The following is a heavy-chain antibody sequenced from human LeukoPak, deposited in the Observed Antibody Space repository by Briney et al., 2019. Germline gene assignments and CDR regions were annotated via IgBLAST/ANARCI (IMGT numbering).Heavy chain of an antibody. CDR3: ARVPLDHYYYGMDV. J-gene: IGHJ6*02. Sequence: ASVKVSCKASGYTFTSYGISWVRQAPGQGLEWLGWISAYNGNTNYAQKLQGRVTMTTDTSTSAVYMELRSLRSDDTAVYYCARVPLDHYYYGMDVWGQGTTVTVSS. CDR2: ISAYNGNT. CDR1: GYTFTSYG. V-gene: IGHV1-18*01.